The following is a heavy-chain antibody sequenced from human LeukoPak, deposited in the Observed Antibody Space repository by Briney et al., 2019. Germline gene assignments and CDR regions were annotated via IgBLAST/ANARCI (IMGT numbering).Heavy chain of an antibody. CDR3: ARDWGVSARPGYMDV. V-gene: IGHV4-59*01. CDR2: IYYSGST. Sequence: SETLSLTCTVSGGSISNYYWSWIRQPPGKGLEWIGYIYYSGSTNYNPSLKSRVTLSVDTSKNQFSLRLSSVTAADTAVYYCARDWGVSARPGYMDVWGKGTTVTVSS. CDR1: GGSISNYY. J-gene: IGHJ6*03. D-gene: IGHD6-6*01.